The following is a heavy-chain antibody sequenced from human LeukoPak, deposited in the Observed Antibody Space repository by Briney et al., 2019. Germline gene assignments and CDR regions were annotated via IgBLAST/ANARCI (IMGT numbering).Heavy chain of an antibody. D-gene: IGHD2-21*02. Sequence: SETLSLTCTVSGGSISSYYWNWIRQPPGKGLEWIGYIYYSGTTNYNPSLKSRVSMSVDTSKNQFSLKLSSVTAADTAVYYCARTPSPYCGGDCYSAVDYWGQGTLVTVSS. CDR1: GGSISSYY. J-gene: IGHJ4*02. V-gene: IGHV4-59*01. CDR2: IYYSGTT. CDR3: ARTPSPYCGGDCYSAVDY.